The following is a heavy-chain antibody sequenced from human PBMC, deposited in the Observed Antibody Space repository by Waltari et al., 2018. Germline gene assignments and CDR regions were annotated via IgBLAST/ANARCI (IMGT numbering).Heavy chain of an antibody. J-gene: IGHJ4*01. Sequence: QVQLHQWGAGQLKPSETLSLPCAGSGESFLGYFWSCIRQSPGKGLEWLGAIHYSGSTNYNPTLASRLSLSVDTTKKQFSLRLTSVTAADAALYFCARYGEVPPNYFFDYWGQGTLVTVSS. CDR3: ARYGEVPPNYFFDY. V-gene: IGHV4-34*01. CDR1: GESFLGYF. D-gene: IGHD2-21*01. CDR2: IHYSGST.